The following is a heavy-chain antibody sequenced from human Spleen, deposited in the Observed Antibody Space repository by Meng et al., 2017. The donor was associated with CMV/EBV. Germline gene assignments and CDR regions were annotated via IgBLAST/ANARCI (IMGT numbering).Heavy chain of an antibody. D-gene: IGHD2-2*02. CDR1: GFSFSSHG. J-gene: IGHJ4*02. CDR3: ARDSGVCSSTSCYRNDY. V-gene: IGHV3-30*02. CDR2: IHYDGSKK. Sequence: GGSLRLSCATSGFSFSSHGMHWVRQAPGKGLEWVAFIHYDGSKKYYADSVKGRFTISRDNAKNSLYLQMNSLRVEDTAVYYCARDSGVCSSTSCYRNDYWGQGTLVTVSS.